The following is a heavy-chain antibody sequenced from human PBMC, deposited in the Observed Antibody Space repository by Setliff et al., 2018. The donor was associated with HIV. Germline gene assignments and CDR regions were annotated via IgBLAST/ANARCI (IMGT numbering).Heavy chain of an antibody. J-gene: IGHJ6*03. V-gene: IGHV5-51*01. CDR1: GYSFSNYW. Sequence: GESLKISCKGSGYSFSNYWIGWVRQMPGKGLECMGVIYPGDFDTRYSPSFQGQVTISADKSISTAYLQWSSLKASDTAIYYCVRLFKGGRHYYDSSGYLSCMDVWGKGTTVTVSS. CDR3: VRLFKGGRHYYDSSGYLSCMDV. D-gene: IGHD3-22*01. CDR2: IYPGDFDT.